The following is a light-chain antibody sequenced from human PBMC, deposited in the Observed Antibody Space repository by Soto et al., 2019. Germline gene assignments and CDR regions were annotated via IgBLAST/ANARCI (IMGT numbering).Light chain of an antibody. CDR3: QSYDSSLSGWV. Sequence: QSVLTQPPSVSGAPGQRVTISCTGSTSNIGAIYDVHWYQQLPGTAPKLLIYGNSNRPSGVPDRFSGSKSGTSASLAITGLRAEDEADYYYQSYDSSLSGWVFGGGTKLTVL. V-gene: IGLV1-40*01. J-gene: IGLJ3*02. CDR1: TSNIGAIYD. CDR2: GNS.